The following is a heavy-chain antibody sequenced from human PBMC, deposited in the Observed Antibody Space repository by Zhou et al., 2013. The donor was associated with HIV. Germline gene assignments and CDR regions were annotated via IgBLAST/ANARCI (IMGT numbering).Heavy chain of an antibody. CDR3: AREGAAGAPSGYMDV. J-gene: IGHJ6*03. CDR2: IIPILGIA. V-gene: IGHV1-69*04. CDR1: GGTFSSYA. Sequence: QVQLVQSGAEVKKPGSSVKVSCKASGGTFSSYAISWVRQAPGQGLEWMGRIIPILGIANYAQKFQGRVTITADKSTSTAYMELSSLRSEDTAVYYCAREGAAGAPSGYMDVWGKGTTGHRLL. D-gene: IGHD1-26*01.